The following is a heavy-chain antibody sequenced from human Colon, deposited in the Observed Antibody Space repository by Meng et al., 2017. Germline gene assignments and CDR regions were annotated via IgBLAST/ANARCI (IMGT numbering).Heavy chain of an antibody. V-gene: IGHV4-34*01. CDR1: GGSFSGYY. CDR3: ARLPSYDSSGYSFDY. J-gene: IGHJ4*02. D-gene: IGHD3-22*01. Sequence: QVQLQQWGAGLLKPSETLSLTCAVYGGSFSGYYWSWIRQPPGKRLEWIGEINHSGSTNYNPSLKSRVTISVDKSKNQFSLKLSSVTAADTTVYYCARLPSYDSSGYSFDYWGQGTLVTVSS. CDR2: INHSGST.